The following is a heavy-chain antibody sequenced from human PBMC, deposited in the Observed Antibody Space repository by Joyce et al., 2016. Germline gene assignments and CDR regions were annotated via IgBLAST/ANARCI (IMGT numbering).Heavy chain of an antibody. V-gene: IGHV1-2*02. J-gene: IGHJ5*02. CDR2: SNPKTGGK. D-gene: IGHD3-22*01. Sequence: QVQLVQSGAEVKKPGASVKVSCKASGYTFTAYYIHWVRQAPGQGLEWMGWSNPKTGGKSYAQKVQGRVTMTRDTSISTACMELSRLRSDDTGIYFCARVTYYYDSSVGWFDPWGQGTLVIVSS. CDR1: GYTFTAYY. CDR3: ARVTYYYDSSVGWFDP.